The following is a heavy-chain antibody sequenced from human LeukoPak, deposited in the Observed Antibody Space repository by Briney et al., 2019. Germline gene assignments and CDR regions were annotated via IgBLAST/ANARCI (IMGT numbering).Heavy chain of an antibody. J-gene: IGHJ4*02. Sequence: PGGSLRLSCAASGFTFSSYGMHWVRQAPGKGLEWVAVIWYDGSNKYYADSVKGRFTISRDNSKNTLYLQMNSLRAEDTAVYYCARDRSGSYFAPAYYFDYWGQGTLVTVSS. CDR2: IWYDGSNK. CDR1: GFTFSSYG. V-gene: IGHV3-33*01. D-gene: IGHD1-26*01. CDR3: ARDRSGSYFAPAYYFDY.